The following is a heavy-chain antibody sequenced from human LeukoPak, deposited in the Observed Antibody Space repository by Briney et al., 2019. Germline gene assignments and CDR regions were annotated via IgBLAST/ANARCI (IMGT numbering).Heavy chain of an antibody. D-gene: IGHD1-26*01. CDR2: IIPILGIA. Sequence: ASVKVSCKASGGTFSSYTISWVRQAPGQGLEWMGRIIPILGIANYAQKFQGRVTITADKSTSTAYMELSSLRPEDTAVYYCAREGPLVGATYYFDYWGQGTLVTVSS. J-gene: IGHJ4*02. CDR1: GGTFSSYT. CDR3: AREGPLVGATYYFDY. V-gene: IGHV1-69*04.